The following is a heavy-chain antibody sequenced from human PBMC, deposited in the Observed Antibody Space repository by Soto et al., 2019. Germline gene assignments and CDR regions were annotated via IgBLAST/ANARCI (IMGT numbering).Heavy chain of an antibody. Sequence: QVQLVQSGAEVKKPGSSVKVSCKASGGTFSSYTISWVRQAPGQGLEWMGRIIPILGIANYAQKFQGRVTITGDKSTRTADMERSSLRCEDTSVYYCARAVVRPHYCMDVWGQGTTVTVFS. V-gene: IGHV1-69*02. J-gene: IGHJ6*02. CDR1: GGTFSSYT. CDR3: ARAVVRPHYCMDV. CDR2: IIPILGIA.